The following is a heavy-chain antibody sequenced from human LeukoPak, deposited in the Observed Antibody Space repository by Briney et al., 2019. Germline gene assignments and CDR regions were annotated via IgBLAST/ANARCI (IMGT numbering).Heavy chain of an antibody. CDR2: MSIYYSGST. V-gene: IGHV4-39*01. D-gene: IGHD3-22*01. CDR1: GGSISSSSYY. J-gene: IGHJ4*02. Sequence: SETLSLTCTVSGGSISSSSYYWGWIRQPPGKGLEWIGSMSIYYSGSTYYNPSLKSRVTISVDTSKNQSSLKLSSVTAADTAVYYCARHHGGYYQGTDYWGQGTLVTVSS. CDR3: ARHHGGYYQGTDY.